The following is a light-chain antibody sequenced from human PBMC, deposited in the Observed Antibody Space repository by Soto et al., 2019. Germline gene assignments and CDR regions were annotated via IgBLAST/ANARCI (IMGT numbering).Light chain of an antibody. V-gene: IGKV3-20*01. Sequence: EIVLTQSPGTLSLSPGERATLSCRASQSVSSSYLAWYQQKPGQAPMLLIYGASSRATGIPGRFSGSGSGTDFTLTISRLEPEDFAAYYCQQYGSSPYTFGQGTKLEIK. J-gene: IGKJ2*01. CDR3: QQYGSSPYT. CDR1: QSVSSSY. CDR2: GAS.